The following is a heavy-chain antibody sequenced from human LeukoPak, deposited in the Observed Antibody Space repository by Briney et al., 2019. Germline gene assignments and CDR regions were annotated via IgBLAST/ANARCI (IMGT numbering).Heavy chain of an antibody. CDR3: AFGELLSLFDY. J-gene: IGHJ4*02. CDR1: GFTFSNYA. CDR2: ISGSGGTT. V-gene: IGHV3-23*01. D-gene: IGHD3-10*01. Sequence: GGSLRLSCAASGFTFSNYAMTWVRQAPGKGLGWVSTISGSGGTTYYADSVKGRFTFSRDNSKNTLYLQMTSLRAEDTAIYYCAFGELLSLFDYWGQGTLVTVSS.